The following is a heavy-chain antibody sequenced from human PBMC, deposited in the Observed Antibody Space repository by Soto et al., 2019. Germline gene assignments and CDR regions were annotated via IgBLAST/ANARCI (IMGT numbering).Heavy chain of an antibody. D-gene: IGHD1-26*01. CDR3: ASEVGSGSSQGPRFDY. V-gene: IGHV1-8*01. CDR1: GYTFTSYD. J-gene: IGHJ4*02. CDR2: MNPNSGNT. Sequence: VQLVQSGAEVKKPGASVKVSCKASGYTFTSYDINWVRQATGQGLEWMAWMNPNSGNTGYAQKIQGRVTMTRNTSISTAYMELSSLRSEDTAVYYCASEVGSGSSQGPRFDYWGQGTLVTVSS.